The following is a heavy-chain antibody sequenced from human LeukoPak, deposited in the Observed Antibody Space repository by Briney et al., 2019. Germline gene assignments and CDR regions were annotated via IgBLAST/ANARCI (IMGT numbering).Heavy chain of an antibody. J-gene: IGHJ4*02. CDR2: INPNSGGT. Sequence: GASVKVSCKASGYTFTGYYMHWVRQAPGQGLEWMGRINPNSGGTNYAQKFQGRVTMTRDTSISTAYMELSRLRSDDTAVYYCARMPAGSSTTNDCWGQGTLVTVSS. CDR3: ARMPAGSSTTNDC. D-gene: IGHD2-2*01. V-gene: IGHV1-2*06. CDR1: GYTFTGYY.